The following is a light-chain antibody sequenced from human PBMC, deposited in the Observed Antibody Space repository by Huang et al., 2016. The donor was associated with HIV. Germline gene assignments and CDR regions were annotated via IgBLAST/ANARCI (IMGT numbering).Light chain of an antibody. CDR2: GAS. CDR1: LSVSTN. J-gene: IGKJ4*01. V-gene: IGKV3-15*01. Sequence: ERVMTQSPATVSLSPGERATLSCRASLSVSTNLACYQQRPGQAPRLLIYGASTRATGIPARFSGSESGAEFTLTISSLQSEDFAVYYCQQYDNWPLTFGGGTKVQIK. CDR3: QQYDNWPLT.